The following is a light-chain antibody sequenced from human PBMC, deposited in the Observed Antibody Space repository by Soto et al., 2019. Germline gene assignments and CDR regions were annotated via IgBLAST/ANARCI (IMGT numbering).Light chain of an antibody. CDR3: SSYTTSATVA. CDR2: DVD. CDR1: SSNVGGFNY. J-gene: IGLJ2*01. Sequence: QSVLTQPASVSGSPGQSITISCTGTSSNVGGFNYVSWYQQHPGKAPKLVIYDVDNRPSGVSNHFSGSKSGNTASLTISGLQADDEADYYCSSYTTSATVAFGVGTKLTVL. V-gene: IGLV2-14*01.